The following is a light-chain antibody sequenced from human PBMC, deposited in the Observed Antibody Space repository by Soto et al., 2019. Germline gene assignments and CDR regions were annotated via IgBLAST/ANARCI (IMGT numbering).Light chain of an antibody. CDR1: QSVSSSY. CDR2: GAS. J-gene: IGKJ4*01. V-gene: IGKV3-20*01. CDR3: QQYGSSPHT. Sequence: EIVLTQSPGTLSLSPGERATLSCRASQSVSSSYLAWYQQKPGQAPRLLMYGASSWATGIPDRFSGSGSGTDFTLSISRVEAEDFAVYYFQQYGSSPHTFGGGTKVEIK.